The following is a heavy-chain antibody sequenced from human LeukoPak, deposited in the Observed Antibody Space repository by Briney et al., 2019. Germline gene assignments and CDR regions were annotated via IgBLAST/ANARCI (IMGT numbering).Heavy chain of an antibody. D-gene: IGHD3-22*01. CDR2: IRYDGSHK. Sequence: GGSLRLSCAASGFTFSTYGMHWVRQAPGKGLEWVAFIRYDGSHKYYADSVKGRFTISRDNSKNTLYLQMNSLRAEDTAVYYCARDRDSSGQKAAFDIWGQGTMVTVSS. CDR3: ARDRDSSGQKAAFDI. CDR1: GFTFSTYG. J-gene: IGHJ3*02. V-gene: IGHV3-30*02.